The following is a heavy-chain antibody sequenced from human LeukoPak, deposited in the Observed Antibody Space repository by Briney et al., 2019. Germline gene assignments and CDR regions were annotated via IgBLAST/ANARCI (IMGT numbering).Heavy chain of an antibody. Sequence: PGGSLRLSCVASGIAFRNYAMTWVRQAPGKGLEWVSSITGSGTTTRYADSVKGRFTISRDNSVSTLYLQLNSLSAADTAVYYCGIDPNGDYIGAFDFWGQGTKVTASS. CDR3: GIDPNGDYIGAFDF. CDR2: ITGSGTTT. V-gene: IGHV3-23*01. D-gene: IGHD4-17*01. CDR1: GIAFRNYA. J-gene: IGHJ3*01.